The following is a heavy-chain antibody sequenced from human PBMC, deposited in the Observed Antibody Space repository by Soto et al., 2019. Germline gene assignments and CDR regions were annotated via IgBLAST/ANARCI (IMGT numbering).Heavy chain of an antibody. V-gene: IGHV2-70*01. CDR1: GFSLTTSGMC. D-gene: IGHD4-17*01. CDR2: IDWDDGK. J-gene: IGHJ5*02. Sequence: SVPTLVNPTQTLTLTCSFSGFSLTTSGMCVGWIRQPPGKALEWLALIDWDDGKFYSPSLKTRLTISKDTSKNQVVLTMTNMEPVDTATYFCARITQGEYFWFDPWGTGTMVTVSS. CDR3: ARITQGEYFWFDP.